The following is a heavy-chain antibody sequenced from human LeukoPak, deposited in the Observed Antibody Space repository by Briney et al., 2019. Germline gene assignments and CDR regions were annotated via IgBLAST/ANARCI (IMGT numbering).Heavy chain of an antibody. J-gene: IGHJ4*02. CDR1: GGSFSGYY. CDR2: INHSGST. D-gene: IGHD4-23*01. CDR3: ARRFRTVAYFDY. V-gene: IGHV4-34*01. Sequence: SETLSLTCAVYGGSFSGYYWSWIRQPPGKGLEWIGEINHSGSTNYNPSLKSRVTISVDTSKNQFSLKLSSVTAADTAVYYCARRFRTVAYFDYWGQGTLVTVSS.